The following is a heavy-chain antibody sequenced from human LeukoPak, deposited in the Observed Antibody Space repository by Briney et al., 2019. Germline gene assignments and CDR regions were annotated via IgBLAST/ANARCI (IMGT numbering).Heavy chain of an antibody. CDR1: GGTFSSYA. V-gene: IGHV1-69*05. D-gene: IGHD4-11*01. CDR2: IIPIFGTA. CDR3: ARDSSRSSYSNSQGYAFDI. Sequence: ASVKVSCKASGGTFSSYAISWVRQAPGQGLEWMGGIIPIFGTANYAQKFQGRVTITTDESTSTAYMELSSLRSEDTAVYYCARDSSRSSYSNSQGYAFDIWGQGTMVTVSS. J-gene: IGHJ3*02.